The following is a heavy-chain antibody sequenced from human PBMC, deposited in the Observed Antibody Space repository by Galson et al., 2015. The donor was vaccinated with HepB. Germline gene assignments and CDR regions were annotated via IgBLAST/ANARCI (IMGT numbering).Heavy chain of an antibody. CDR2: SRSKTDGGTI. D-gene: IGHD1-14*01. CDR3: TTSIKGTPESDF. Sequence: LRLSCAASGFTFSNAWMSWVRQAPGKGLEWVGRSRSKTDGGTIDYAAPVKGRFTISRDDSKNTMYLEMSSLKGEDTAVYYCTTSIKGTPESDFWGQGTLVSVSS. J-gene: IGHJ4*02. CDR1: GFTFSNAW. V-gene: IGHV3-15*01.